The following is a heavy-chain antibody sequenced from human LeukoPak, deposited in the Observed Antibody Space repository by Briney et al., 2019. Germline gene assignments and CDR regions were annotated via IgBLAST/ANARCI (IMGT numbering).Heavy chain of an antibody. V-gene: IGHV3-48*03. Sequence: GGSLRLSCAASGFTFSSYEMNWVRQAPGKGLEWVSYITSNGSTIYYADSVKGRFTISRDNAKNSLYLQMNSLRAEDAAVYFCAKAPVTSCRGAYCYPCDSWGQGTLVTVSS. CDR1: GFTFSSYE. CDR3: AKAPVTSCRGAYCYPCDS. D-gene: IGHD2-21*01. CDR2: ITSNGSTI. J-gene: IGHJ4*02.